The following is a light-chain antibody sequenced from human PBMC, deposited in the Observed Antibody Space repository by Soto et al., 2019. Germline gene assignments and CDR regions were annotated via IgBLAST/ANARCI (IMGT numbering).Light chain of an antibody. CDR2: DVN. CDR3: CSFAGRIFV. Sequence: QSVLTQPRSVSGSPGQSVTVSCTGTSSDVGGYNYVTWYQQQPGKAPKLMISDVNKRPSGVPDRFSGSKSGNTASLTISGLQAEDEADYYCCSFAGRIFVFGTGTKLTVL. V-gene: IGLV2-11*01. J-gene: IGLJ1*01. CDR1: SSDVGGYNY.